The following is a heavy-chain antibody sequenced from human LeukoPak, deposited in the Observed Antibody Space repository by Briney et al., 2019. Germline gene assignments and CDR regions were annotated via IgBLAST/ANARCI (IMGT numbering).Heavy chain of an antibody. Sequence: SETLSLTCTVSGGSISSYYWSWIRQPPGKGLEWIGYIYYSGSTNYNPSLKSRVTISVDTSKNQFSLKLSSVTAEDTAVYYCARNTMIVVTDAFDIWGQGTMVTVSS. D-gene: IGHD3-22*01. CDR1: GGSISSYY. CDR3: ARNTMIVVTDAFDI. J-gene: IGHJ3*02. CDR2: IYYSGST. V-gene: IGHV4-59*12.